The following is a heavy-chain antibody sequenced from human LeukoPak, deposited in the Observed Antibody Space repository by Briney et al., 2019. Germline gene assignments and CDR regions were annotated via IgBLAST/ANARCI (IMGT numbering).Heavy chain of an antibody. D-gene: IGHD2-2*01. V-gene: IGHV1-69*01. Sequence: SVKVSCKASGGTFSSYAISWVRQAPGQGLEWMGGIIPIFGTANYAQKFQGRVTITADESTSTAYMELSSLRSEDTAVYYCARSFGAATNLHQLYYYYGMDVWGQGTTVTVSS. CDR3: ARSFGAATNLHQLYYYYGMDV. CDR1: GGTFSSYA. J-gene: IGHJ6*02. CDR2: IIPIFGTA.